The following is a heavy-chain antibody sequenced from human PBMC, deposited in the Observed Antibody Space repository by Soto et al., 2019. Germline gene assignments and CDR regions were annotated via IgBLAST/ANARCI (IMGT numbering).Heavy chain of an antibody. CDR2: VYSSGGT. CDR3: ARGQRFSDWFDP. J-gene: IGHJ5*02. CDR1: GGSMSSYY. V-gene: IGHV4-4*07. Sequence: KTSETLSLTCTVSGGSMSSYYWTWIRQPAGKGLEWIGRVYSSGGTHYNPSLKRRVTISLDTSKNQFSLRLLSVTDADTAVYYCARGQRFSDWFDPWGQGTLVTVS. D-gene: IGHD3-3*01.